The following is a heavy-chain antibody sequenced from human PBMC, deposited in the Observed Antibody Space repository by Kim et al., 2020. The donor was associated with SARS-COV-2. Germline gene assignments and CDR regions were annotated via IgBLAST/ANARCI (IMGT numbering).Heavy chain of an antibody. CDR2: INHSGST. D-gene: IGHD6-6*01. J-gene: IGHJ4*02. CDR1: GGSFSGYY. V-gene: IGHV4-34*01. CDR3: ARGRFEYSSSSRVPRFDY. Sequence: SETLSLTCAVYGGSFSGYYWSWIRQPPGKGLEWIGEINHSGSTNYNPSLKSRVTISVDTSKNQFSLKLSSVTAADTAVYYCARGRFEYSSSSRVPRFDYWGQGTLVTVSS.